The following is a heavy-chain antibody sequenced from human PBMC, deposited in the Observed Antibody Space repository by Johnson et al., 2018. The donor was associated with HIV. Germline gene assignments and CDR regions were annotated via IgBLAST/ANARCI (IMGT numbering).Heavy chain of an antibody. CDR2: ISYDGSNK. V-gene: IGHV3-30-3*01. CDR1: GFTFSSYA. D-gene: IGHD1-26*01. CDR3: ARGGKWGIVGARGAFDI. J-gene: IGHJ3*02. Sequence: QVQLVESGGGVVQPGRSLRLSCAASGFTFSSYAMHWVRQAPGKGLEWVAVISYDGSNKYYADSVKGRVTISRDNSKNPLYLQMNSLRAEDTAVYYCARGGKWGIVGARGAFDIWGQGTMVTVSS.